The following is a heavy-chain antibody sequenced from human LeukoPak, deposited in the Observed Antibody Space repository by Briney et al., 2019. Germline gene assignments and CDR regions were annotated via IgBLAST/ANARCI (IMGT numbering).Heavy chain of an antibody. V-gene: IGHV3-74*01. CDR2: MSSDSTRS. J-gene: IGHJ4*02. CDR3: AAGPSSNGHQLPY. CDR1: GFTFSGYW. Sequence: QSGGSLRLSCEASGFTFSGYWMHWVRQAPGKGLVWVSRMSSDSTRSSHADSVKGRFTISRDNAKKMVYLQMNSLRVEDSAVYNCAAGPSSNGHQLPYWGQGTLVTVSS. D-gene: IGHD4-11*01.